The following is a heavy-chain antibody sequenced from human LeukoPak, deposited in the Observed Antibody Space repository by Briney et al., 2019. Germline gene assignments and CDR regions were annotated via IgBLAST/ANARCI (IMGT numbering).Heavy chain of an antibody. CDR3: ARLGYSVSWTDC. D-gene: IGHD6-13*01. CDR1: GGSISSGSHY. Sequence: SETLSLTCTVSGGSISSGSHYWGWIRQPPGKGLEWIGSIYYSGSTYYNPALKSRVTISVDTSKNQFSLRLSSVTAADMAVYFCARLGYSVSWTDCWGQGTLVTVSS. V-gene: IGHV4-39*01. CDR2: IYYSGST. J-gene: IGHJ4*02.